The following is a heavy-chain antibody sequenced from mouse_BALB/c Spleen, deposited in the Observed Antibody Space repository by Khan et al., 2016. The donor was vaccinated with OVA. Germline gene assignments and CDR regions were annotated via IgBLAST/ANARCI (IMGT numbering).Heavy chain of an antibody. D-gene: IGHD2-3*01. J-gene: IGHJ1*01. CDR1: GFTFSGFW. CDR3: MRYDGYYWYFDV. CDR2: INSDGSAI. Sequence: EVQLLETGGGLVQPGGSRGLSCEGSGFTFSGFWMSWVRQTPGKTLEWIGDINSDGSAINYAPSIKDRFTIFRDNDKSTLYLQMNNVRSEDTATYFCMRYDGYYWYFDVWGAGTTVTVAS. V-gene: IGHV11-2*02.